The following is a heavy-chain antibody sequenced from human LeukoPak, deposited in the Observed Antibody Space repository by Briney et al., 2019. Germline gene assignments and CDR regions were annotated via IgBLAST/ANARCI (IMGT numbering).Heavy chain of an antibody. CDR2: ISSSSSTI. V-gene: IGHV3-48*04. J-gene: IGHJ3*02. CDR3: ARAMGICSSTSCFVWAFDI. D-gene: IGHD2-2*01. Sequence: GGSLRLSCAASGFTFSSYSMNWVRQAPGKGLEWVSYISSSSSTIYYADSVKGRFTISRDNAKNSLYLQMNSLRAEDTAVYYCARAMGICSSTSCFVWAFDIWGQGTMVTVSS. CDR1: GFTFSSYS.